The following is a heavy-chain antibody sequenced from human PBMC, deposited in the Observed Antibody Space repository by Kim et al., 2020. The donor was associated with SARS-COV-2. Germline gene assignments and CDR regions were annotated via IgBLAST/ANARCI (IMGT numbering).Heavy chain of an antibody. Sequence: GESLKISCKGSGYSFTSYWISWVRQMPGKGLEWIGRIDPSDSYTNYSPSFQGHVTISADKSISTAYLQWSSLKASDTAMYYCARRSPVYSSSPLVDYWGQGTLVTVSS. CDR3: ARRSPVYSSSPLVDY. V-gene: IGHV5-10-1*01. D-gene: IGHD6-13*01. CDR1: GYSFTSYW. CDR2: IDPSDSYT. J-gene: IGHJ4*02.